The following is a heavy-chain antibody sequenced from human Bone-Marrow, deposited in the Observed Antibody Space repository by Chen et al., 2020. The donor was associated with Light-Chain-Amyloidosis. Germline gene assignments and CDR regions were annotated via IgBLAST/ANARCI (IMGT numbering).Heavy chain of an antibody. J-gene: IGHJ6*04. CDR2: IFYSGST. V-gene: IGHV4-31*03. CDR3: ARADASYYYYGMDV. Sequence: QVQLQESGPGLVRPSQTLSLTCTVSGVSISSAGYYWSWIRQHPGKGLEWIGHIFYSGSTYANPSLKSRVAISVDTSKNQFSLKVSSVTAADTAVYYCARADASYYYYGMDVWGKGTTVTVSS. CDR1: GVSISSAGYY.